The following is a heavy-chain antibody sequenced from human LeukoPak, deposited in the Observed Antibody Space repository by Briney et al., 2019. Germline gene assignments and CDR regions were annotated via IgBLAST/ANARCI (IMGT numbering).Heavy chain of an antibody. V-gene: IGHV4-59*08. D-gene: IGHD2-2*01. CDR1: GDSISSNY. CDR3: ASSPAINYFAY. CDR2: IFYSGST. Sequence: PSETLSLTCSVSGDSISSNYWSWIRQPPGKGLGWIGCIFYSGSTNYNPCLKSRVTISVDTSKNQFSLRLSSVTAADTAVYYCASSPAINYFAYWGQGTLVTVSS. J-gene: IGHJ4*02.